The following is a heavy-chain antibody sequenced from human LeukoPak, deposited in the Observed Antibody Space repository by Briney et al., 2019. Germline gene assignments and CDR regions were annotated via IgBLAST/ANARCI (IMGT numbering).Heavy chain of an antibody. D-gene: IGHD6-6*01. CDR1: GFTFSSYS. CDR2: ISSSSTI. Sequence: GGSLRLSCAASGFTFSSYSMNWVRQAPGKGLEWVSYISSSSTIYYAGSVKGRFTISRDNAQNSLYLQMNSLRAEDTAVYYCARVAARQGDHYYQYYMDVWGKGTTVTVSS. J-gene: IGHJ6*03. V-gene: IGHV3-48*04. CDR3: ARVAARQGDHYYQYYMDV.